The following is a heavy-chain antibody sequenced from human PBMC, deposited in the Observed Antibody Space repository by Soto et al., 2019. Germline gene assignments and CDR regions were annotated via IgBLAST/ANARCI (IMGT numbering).Heavy chain of an antibody. CDR3: ARTAHSSGWYSGGFDY. D-gene: IGHD6-19*01. CDR1: GGSISSYY. Sequence: PSETLSLTCTVSGGSISSYYWSWIRQPPGKGLEWIGYIYYSGSTNYNPSLKSRVTISVDTSKNQFSLKLSSVTAADTAVYYCARTAHSSGWYSGGFDYWGQGTLVTVSS. V-gene: IGHV4-59*01. CDR2: IYYSGST. J-gene: IGHJ4*02.